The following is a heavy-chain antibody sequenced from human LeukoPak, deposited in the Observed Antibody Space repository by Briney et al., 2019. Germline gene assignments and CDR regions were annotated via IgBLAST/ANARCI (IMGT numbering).Heavy chain of an antibody. CDR3: ARNHGDY. V-gene: IGHV3-23*01. CDR2: ISGSGGST. D-gene: IGHD1-14*01. J-gene: IGHJ4*02. Sequence: PGGSLRLSCAASGFTFSSFTMSWVRQAPGKGLEWVSAISGSGGSTYYADSLKGRFTISRDNAKNSLFLQMNSLRAEDTAVYYCARNHGDYWGQGTLVTVSS. CDR1: GFTFSSFT.